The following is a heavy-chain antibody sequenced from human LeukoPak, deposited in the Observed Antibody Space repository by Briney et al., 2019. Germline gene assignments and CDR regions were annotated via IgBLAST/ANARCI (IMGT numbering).Heavy chain of an antibody. CDR3: AREGPIDDYYDSSGYSY. CDR1: GFTFSSYW. Sequence: GGSLRLSCAASGFTFSSYWMSWVRQAPGKGLEWVTNIKQDGSEKYYVDSVKGRFTISRDNAKNSLYLQMNSLRAEDTAVYYCAREGPIDDYYDSSGYSYWGQGTLVTVSS. J-gene: IGHJ4*02. D-gene: IGHD3-22*01. CDR2: IKQDGSEK. V-gene: IGHV3-7*01.